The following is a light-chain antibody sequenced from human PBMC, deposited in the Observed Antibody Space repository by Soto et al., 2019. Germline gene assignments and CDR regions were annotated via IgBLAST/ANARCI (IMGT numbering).Light chain of an antibody. V-gene: IGKV3-11*01. J-gene: IGKJ4*01. CDR1: RGIDTY. CDR3: QQRSSWPLT. CDR2: DAS. Sequence: EFVLTQSPATLSLSPGERATLSCRASRGIDTYLAWYQQKRGQAPRLLIYDASNRTTGIPARFSGGGSGTDFTISISSLETDDFEVYYCQQRSSWPLTFGGGTKVDIK.